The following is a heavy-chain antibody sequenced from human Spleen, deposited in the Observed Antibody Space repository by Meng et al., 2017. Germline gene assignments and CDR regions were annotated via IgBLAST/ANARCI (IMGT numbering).Heavy chain of an antibody. CDR2: INHSGST. D-gene: IGHD4-11*01. J-gene: IGHJ4*02. CDR3: ARGPTTMAHDFDY. CDR1: GGSFSDYY. Sequence: QVTRQRWGAGLLKPSETLSLTCFVSGGSFSDYYWSWIRQPPGKGLEWIGEINHSGSTNYNPSLESRATISVDTSQNNLSLKLSSVTAADSAVYYCARGPTTMAHDFDYWGQGTLVTVSS. V-gene: IGHV4-34*01.